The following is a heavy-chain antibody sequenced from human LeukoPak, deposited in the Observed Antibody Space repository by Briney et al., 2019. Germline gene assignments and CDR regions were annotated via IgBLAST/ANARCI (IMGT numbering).Heavy chain of an antibody. CDR3: ARGEVHYYGSGSDY. J-gene: IGHJ4*02. D-gene: IGHD3-10*01. CDR2: IKQDGSEK. V-gene: IGHV3-7*01. Sequence: GGSLRLSCVASGFTFSSYWVTWVRQAPGKGLEWVGNIKQDGSEKYYLDSVKGRFTISRDNAKNSVYLQMSSLRAEDTAVYYCARGEVHYYGSGSDYWGQGTLVTVSS. CDR1: GFTFSSYW.